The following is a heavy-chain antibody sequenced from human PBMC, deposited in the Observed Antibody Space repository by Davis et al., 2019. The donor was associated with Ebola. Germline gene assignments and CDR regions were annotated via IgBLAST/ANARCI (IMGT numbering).Heavy chain of an antibody. D-gene: IGHD6-19*01. V-gene: IGHV3-74*01. CDR2: INSDGSST. Sequence: GESLKISCAASGFTFSSYWMHWVRQVPGKGLVWVSRINSDGSSTSYADSVKGRFTSSRDNAKNTLYLQMNSLRAEDTAVYYCARHKVAGGDYWGQGTLVTVSS. CDR3: ARHKVAGGDY. J-gene: IGHJ4*02. CDR1: GFTFSSYW.